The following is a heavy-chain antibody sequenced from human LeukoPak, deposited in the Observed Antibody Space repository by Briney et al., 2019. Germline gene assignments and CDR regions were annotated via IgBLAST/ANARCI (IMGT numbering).Heavy chain of an antibody. V-gene: IGHV3-30*02. Sequence: PGGSLRLSCAASGFTFSSYGMHWVRQAPGKGLEWVAFIRYDGSNKYYADSVKGRFTISRDNSKNTLYLQMNSLRAEDTAVYYCAKDIIAVAGMGAFDIWGQGTMVTVSS. J-gene: IGHJ3*02. CDR2: IRYDGSNK. D-gene: IGHD6-19*01. CDR3: AKDIIAVAGMGAFDI. CDR1: GFTFSSYG.